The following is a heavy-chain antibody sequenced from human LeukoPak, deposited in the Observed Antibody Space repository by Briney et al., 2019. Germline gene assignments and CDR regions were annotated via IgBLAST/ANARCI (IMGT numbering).Heavy chain of an antibody. J-gene: IGHJ4*02. V-gene: IGHV3-48*04. CDR1: GFTFSRYS. CDR3: ARDPVAGKFDY. D-gene: IGHD6-19*01. CDR2: ISRSSSTI. Sequence: PGGSLRLSCAASGFTFSRYSMNWVRQAPGKGLEWVSYISRSSSTIHYADSVKGRFTISRDNAKSSLYLQMNSLRAEDTALYYCARDPVAGKFDYWGQGTLVSVSS.